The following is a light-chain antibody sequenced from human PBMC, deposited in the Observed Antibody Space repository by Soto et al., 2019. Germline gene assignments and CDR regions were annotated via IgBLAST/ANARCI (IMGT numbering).Light chain of an antibody. Sequence: EIVRTQSPATLSVSPGERVTLSCRASQSPSSNLAWYQQKTGQPPRLLIYGASTRATGIPARFSGSAYGTQSSLPLSSLQSEDFAVYYCHQYRKWPINFGQGTRLEIK. CDR1: QSPSSN. CDR2: GAS. CDR3: HQYRKWPIN. V-gene: IGKV3-15*01. J-gene: IGKJ5*01.